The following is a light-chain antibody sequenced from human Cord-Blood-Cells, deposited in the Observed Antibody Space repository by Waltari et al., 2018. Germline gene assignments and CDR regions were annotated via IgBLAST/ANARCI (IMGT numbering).Light chain of an antibody. J-gene: IGLJ3*02. CDR1: SSYVGGYNY. CDR2: DVS. V-gene: IGLV2-14*01. Sequence: QSALTQPASVSGSPGQPITISCTGTSSYVGGYNYFSWYQQPPGKAPKLMIYDVSNRPSGVSNRFSGSKSGNTASLTISGLQADDEADYYCSSYTSSSTWVFGGGTKLTVL. CDR3: SSYTSSSTWV.